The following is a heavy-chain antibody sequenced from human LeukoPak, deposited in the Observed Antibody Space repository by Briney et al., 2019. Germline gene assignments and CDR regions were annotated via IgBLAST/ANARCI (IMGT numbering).Heavy chain of an antibody. CDR1: GGSISSNAYY. Sequence: PSETLSLTCTVSGGSISSNAYYWAWIRQPPGKGLEWIGSIYSSVSTYYNPSLKSRVTISVDTTKNQFSLRLSSVTAADTALYYCAYSGSYGHLGYWGQGIPVTVSS. J-gene: IGHJ4*02. CDR3: AYSGSYGHLGY. V-gene: IGHV4-39*01. CDR2: IYSSVST. D-gene: IGHD1-26*01.